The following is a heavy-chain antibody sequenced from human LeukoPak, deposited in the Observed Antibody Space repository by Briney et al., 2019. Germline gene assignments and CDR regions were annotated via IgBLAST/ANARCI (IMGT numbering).Heavy chain of an antibody. CDR1: GFTFSSYA. V-gene: IGHV3-30-3*01. Sequence: QTGGSLRLSCAASGFTFSSYAMHWVRQAPGRGLEWVAVISYDGSNKYYADSVKGRFTISRDNSKNTLYLQMNSLRAEDTAVYYCARVPYYYDSSGYPYFDYWGQGTLVTVSS. J-gene: IGHJ4*02. CDR2: ISYDGSNK. D-gene: IGHD3-22*01. CDR3: ARVPYYYDSSGYPYFDY.